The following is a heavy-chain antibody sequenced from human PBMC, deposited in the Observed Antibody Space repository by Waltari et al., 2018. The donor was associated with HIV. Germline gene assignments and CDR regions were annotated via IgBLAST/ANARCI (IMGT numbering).Heavy chain of an antibody. J-gene: IGHJ4*02. CDR3: TKGRMTTDY. D-gene: IGHD4-17*01. CDR2: IRSKAYGGTT. CDR1: GFTFGDYA. Sequence: EVQLVESGGGLVQPGRSLRLSCTASGFTFGDYAMRWFRQAPGKGREGVGGIRSKAYGGTTEYAASVKGRCTISRDDSRSIAYLQMNSLQTEDTAVYYCTKGRMTTDYWGQGTLVTVSS. V-gene: IGHV3-49*03.